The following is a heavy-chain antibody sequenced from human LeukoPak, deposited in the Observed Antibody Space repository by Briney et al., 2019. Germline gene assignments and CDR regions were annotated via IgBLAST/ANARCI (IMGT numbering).Heavy chain of an antibody. CDR1: GGSISSGDYY. Sequence: SETLSLTCTVSGGSISSGDYYWSWIRQPPGKGLEWIGYIYYSGSTYYNPSLKSRVTISVDTSKNQFSLKLSSVTAADTAVYYCARGPKRIAVAILYYYYMDVWGKGTTVTVSS. J-gene: IGHJ6*03. CDR2: IYYSGST. V-gene: IGHV4-30-4*08. CDR3: ARGPKRIAVAILYYYYMDV. D-gene: IGHD6-19*01.